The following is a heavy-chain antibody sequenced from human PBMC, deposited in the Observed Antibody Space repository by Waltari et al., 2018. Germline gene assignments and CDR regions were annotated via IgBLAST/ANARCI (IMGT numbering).Heavy chain of an antibody. CDR3: AKEGLGGDRQFDY. CDR1: CSMFRCFL. V-gene: IGHV3-21*06. CDR2: ISGDNSYT. D-gene: IGHD2-21*02. J-gene: IGHJ4*02. Sequence: EVQLAESGGGLVQPGRSLGLSCVASCSMFRCFLLIWFRRPPGKGREWVSSISGDNSYTFYAGSVKGRFTISRDNAKNSLFLQMNGLRDEDTAIYYCAKEGLGGDRQFDYWGQGTLVSVSS.